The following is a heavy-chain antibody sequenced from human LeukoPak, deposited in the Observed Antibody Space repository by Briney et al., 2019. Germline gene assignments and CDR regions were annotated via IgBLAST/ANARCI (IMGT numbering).Heavy chain of an antibody. CDR2: ISSSSSYI. CDR1: GFTFSSYE. V-gene: IGHV3-21*01. J-gene: IGHJ4*02. Sequence: PGGSLRLSCAASGFTFSSYEMNWVRQAPGKGLEWVSSISSSSSYIYYADSVKGRFTISRDNAKNSLYLQMNSLRAEDTAVYYCARETYCGGDCYVQYYFDYWGQGTLVTVSS. D-gene: IGHD2-21*02. CDR3: ARETYCGGDCYVQYYFDY.